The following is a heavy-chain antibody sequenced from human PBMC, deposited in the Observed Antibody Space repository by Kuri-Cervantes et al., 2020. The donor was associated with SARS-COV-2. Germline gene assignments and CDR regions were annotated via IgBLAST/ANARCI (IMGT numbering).Heavy chain of an antibody. CDR2: IKPEGGEK. V-gene: IGHV3-7*01. D-gene: IGHD3-10*01. J-gene: IGHJ4*02. Sequence: LSLTCAASGFTFRSCWMSWVRQAPGEGLEWVAAIKPEGGEKHYVDSVRGRFTISRDDAKNSLYLQMNSLRAEDTAVYYCASLDHGLGSYYHTFPHDYWGLGTQVTVSS. CDR1: GFTFRSCW. CDR3: ASLDHGLGSYYHTFPHDY.